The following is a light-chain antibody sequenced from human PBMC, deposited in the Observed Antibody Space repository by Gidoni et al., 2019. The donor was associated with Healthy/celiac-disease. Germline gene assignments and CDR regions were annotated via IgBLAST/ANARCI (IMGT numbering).Light chain of an antibody. V-gene: IGLV2-14*01. CDR1: SSDVGGYNY. CDR3: SSYTSSSTVV. CDR2: EVS. J-gene: IGLJ2*01. Sequence: SALTQPASVSGSPGQSITISCTGTSSDVGGYNYVAWYQQQPGKAPQLMVYEVSNRPSGVSTRCSGSKSGNTASLTISERQAEEEADYYCSSYTSSSTVVFGGGTKLTVL.